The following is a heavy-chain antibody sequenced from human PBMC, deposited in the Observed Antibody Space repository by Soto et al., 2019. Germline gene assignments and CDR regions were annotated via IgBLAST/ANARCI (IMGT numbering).Heavy chain of an antibody. CDR3: ARDRRGYSYGYSAVLYYYYYYGMDV. CDR2: ISSSGSTI. CDR1: GFTFSSYE. D-gene: IGHD5-18*01. J-gene: IGHJ6*02. V-gene: IGHV3-48*03. Sequence: GGSLRLSCAASGFTFSSYEMNWVRQAPGKGLEWVSYISSSGSTIYYADSVKGRFTISRDNAKNSLYLQMNSLRAEDTAVYYCARDRRGYSYGYSAVLYYYYYYGMDVWGQGTTVTVSS.